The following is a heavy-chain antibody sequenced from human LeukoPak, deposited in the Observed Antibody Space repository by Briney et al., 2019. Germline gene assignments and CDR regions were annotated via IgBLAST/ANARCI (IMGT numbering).Heavy chain of an antibody. V-gene: IGHV3-48*01. CDR2: ISSSSSTI. CDR3: ARGMSSGRYAVDI. Sequence: GGSLRLSCAASGFTFSSYSINWVRQAPGKGLEWVSYISSSSSTIYYADSVKGRLTISRDNAKNSLYLQMNSLRAEDTAVYYCARGMSSGRYAVDIWGQGTMVTVSS. J-gene: IGHJ3*02. CDR1: GFTFSSYS. D-gene: IGHD6-19*01.